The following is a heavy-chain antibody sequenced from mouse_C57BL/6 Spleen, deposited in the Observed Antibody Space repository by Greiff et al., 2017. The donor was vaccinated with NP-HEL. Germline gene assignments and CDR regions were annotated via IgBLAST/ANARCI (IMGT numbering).Heavy chain of an antibody. J-gene: IGHJ1*03. V-gene: IGHV14-2*01. CDR2: IDPEDGET. Sequence: EVKLLESGAELVKPGASVKLSCTASGFNIKDYYMHWVKQRTEQGLEWIGRIDPEDGETKYAPKFQGKATITADTSSNTAYLQLSSLTSEDTAVYYCARITVQLRGYFDVWGTGTTVTVSS. CDR3: ARITVQLRGYFDV. D-gene: IGHD1-1*01. CDR1: GFNIKDYY.